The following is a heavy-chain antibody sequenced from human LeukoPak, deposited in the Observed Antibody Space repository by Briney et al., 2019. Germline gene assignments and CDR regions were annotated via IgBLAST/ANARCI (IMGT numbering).Heavy chain of an antibody. Sequence: GWSVTLTFLACGCIYSSYLMTWLRQPSGKELAGVSDISDDGGSPYYADFVKGRFTVSIDNCKNTLFLQMDSLRGDDTGIDYCAKLGRYQMPLDDYWGQGTPVTVSS. J-gene: IGHJ4*02. V-gene: IGHV3-23*01. CDR2: ISDDGGSP. CDR1: GCIYSSYL. CDR3: AKLGRYQMPLDDY. D-gene: IGHD2-2*01.